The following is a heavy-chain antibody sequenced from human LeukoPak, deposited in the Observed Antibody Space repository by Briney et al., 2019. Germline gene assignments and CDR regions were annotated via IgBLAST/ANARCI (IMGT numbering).Heavy chain of an antibody. J-gene: IGHJ4*02. CDR3: ARHPDCSSTSCSPSAFDY. D-gene: IGHD2-2*01. Sequence: PSETLSLTCTVSGGSISSYYWSWIRQPPGKGLEWIGYIYYSGSTNYNPSLKSRVTISVDTSKNQFSLKLSSVTAADTAVYYCARHPDCSSTSCSPSAFDYWGQGTLVTVSS. CDR2: IYYSGST. V-gene: IGHV4-59*08. CDR1: GGSISSYY.